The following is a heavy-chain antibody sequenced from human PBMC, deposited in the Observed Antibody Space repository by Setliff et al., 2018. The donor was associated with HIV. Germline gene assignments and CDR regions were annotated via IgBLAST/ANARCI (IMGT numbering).Heavy chain of an antibody. CDR1: GGSISSGSHY. Sequence: SETLSLTCSVPGGSISSGSHYWGWIRQPPGKGLEWIGEINHSGSTNYNPSLKSRVTISVETSMDQFSLKLNSVTAADTAVYYCARDRDYDFWGGYYSGWFDPWGQGTLVTVSS. D-gene: IGHD3-3*01. J-gene: IGHJ5*02. V-gene: IGHV4-39*07. CDR2: INHSGST. CDR3: ARDRDYDFWGGYYSGWFDP.